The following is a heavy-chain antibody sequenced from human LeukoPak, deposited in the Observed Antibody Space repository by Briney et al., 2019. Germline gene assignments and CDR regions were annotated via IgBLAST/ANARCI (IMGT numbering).Heavy chain of an antibody. CDR2: IKQEGSDK. V-gene: IGHV3-7*01. CDR3: ATHPGDSWFGYLQL. Sequence: GGSLRLSCAASGFTFSRYWMSWVRQAPGKGLEWVAHIKQEGSDKYYVDSVEGRFTVSRDNAKNSLYLQMNSLRAEDTAVYYCATHPGDSWFGYLQLWGQGTLSPSPQ. D-gene: IGHD3-10*01. J-gene: IGHJ4*02. CDR1: GFTFSRYW.